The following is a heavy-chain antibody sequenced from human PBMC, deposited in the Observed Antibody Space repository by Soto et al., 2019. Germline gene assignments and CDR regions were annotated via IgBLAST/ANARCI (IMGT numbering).Heavy chain of an antibody. CDR2: IYYSGST. CDR1: GGSISSYY. CDR3: ARAVGGGYYYDSSGYLDY. J-gene: IGHJ4*02. Sequence: SETLSLTCTVSGGSISSYYWSWIRQPPGKGLEWIGYIYYSGSTNYNPSLKSRVTISVDRSKNQFSLKLSSVTAADTAVYCCARAVGGGYYYDSSGYLDYWGQGTLVTVSS. V-gene: IGHV4-59*12. D-gene: IGHD3-22*01.